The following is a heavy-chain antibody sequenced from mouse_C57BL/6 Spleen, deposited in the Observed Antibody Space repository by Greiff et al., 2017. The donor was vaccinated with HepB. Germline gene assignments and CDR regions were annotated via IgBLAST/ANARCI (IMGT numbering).Heavy chain of an antibody. CDR1: GYTFTDYY. D-gene: IGHD2-3*01. J-gene: IGHJ2*01. V-gene: IGHV1-26*01. CDR2: INPNNGGT. CDR3: ADGYYVGYFDY. Sequence: EVQLQQSGPELVKPGASVKISCKASGYTFTDYYMNWVKQSHGKSLEWIGDINPNNGGTSYNQKFKGKATLTVDKSSSTAYMELRSLTSEDSAVYYCADGYYVGYFDYWGQGTTLTVSS.